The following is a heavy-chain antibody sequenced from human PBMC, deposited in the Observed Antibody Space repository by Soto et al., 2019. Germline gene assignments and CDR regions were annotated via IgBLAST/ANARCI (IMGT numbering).Heavy chain of an antibody. CDR1: GFTFDDYA. J-gene: IGHJ4*02. V-gene: IGHV3-9*01. CDR3: AKGVVATITNDY. D-gene: IGHD5-12*01. Sequence: GGSLRLSCAASGFTFDDYAMHWVRQAPGKGLEWVSGISWNSGSIGYADSVKGRFTISRDNAKNSLYLQMNSLRAEDTALYYCAKGVVATITNDYWGQGTLVTVSS. CDR2: ISWNSGSI.